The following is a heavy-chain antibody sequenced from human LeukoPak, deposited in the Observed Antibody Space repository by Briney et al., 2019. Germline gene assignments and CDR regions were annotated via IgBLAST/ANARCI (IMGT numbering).Heavy chain of an antibody. Sequence: ASVKVSCKASGYTFTGYYMHWVRQAPGQGLEWMGWINPNSGGTNYAQKFQGWVTKTRDTSISTAYMELSRLRSDDTAVYYCARGLEKYYYDSSGYYQGSHDAFDIWGQGTLVTVS. D-gene: IGHD3-22*01. J-gene: IGHJ3*02. CDR1: GYTFTGYY. CDR3: ARGLEKYYYDSSGYYQGSHDAFDI. V-gene: IGHV1-2*04. CDR2: INPNSGGT.